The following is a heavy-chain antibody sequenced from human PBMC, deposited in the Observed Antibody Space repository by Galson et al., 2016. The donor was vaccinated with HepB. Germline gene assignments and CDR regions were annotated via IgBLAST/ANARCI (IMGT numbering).Heavy chain of an antibody. V-gene: IGHV3-7*03. CDR3: ARDNDYDSSGYYSDR. CDR1: GFTFNNYW. D-gene: IGHD3-22*01. Sequence: SLRLSCAASGFTFNNYWMTWVRHAPGKGLEWVANIKQDGREKYYVDSVKGRFTISRDNGKNSLYLQMNSLRAEDTAVYYCARDNDYDSSGYYSDRWGQGTLVTVSS. CDR2: IKQDGREK. J-gene: IGHJ4*02.